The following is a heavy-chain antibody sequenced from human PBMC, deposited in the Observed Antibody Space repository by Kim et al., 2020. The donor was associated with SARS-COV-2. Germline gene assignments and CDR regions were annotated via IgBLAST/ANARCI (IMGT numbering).Heavy chain of an antibody. J-gene: IGHJ4*02. CDR3: AAEGYSGYGNFDY. Sequence: YAQKFQERVTITRDMSTSTAYMELSSLRSEDTAVYYCAAEGYSGYGNFDYLGQGTLVTVSS. D-gene: IGHD5-12*01. V-gene: IGHV1-58*01.